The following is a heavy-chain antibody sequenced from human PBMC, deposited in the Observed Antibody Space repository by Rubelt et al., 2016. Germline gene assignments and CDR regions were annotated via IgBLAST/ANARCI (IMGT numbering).Heavy chain of an antibody. V-gene: IGHV3-23*01. CDR1: GFTFSRYA. J-gene: IGHJ5*02. CDR3: AKNSLLYYDFWSGSKDWFDP. CDR2: ISGSGGST. Sequence: SRGGLVQPGGSLRVSCAASGFTFSRYAMNWVRQAPGKGLEWVAAISGSGGSTFYADSVKGRFTISRDNSKNTLYLQMNSLSAEDTAVYYCAKNSLLYYDFWSGSKDWFDPWGQGTLVTVSS. D-gene: IGHD3-3*01.